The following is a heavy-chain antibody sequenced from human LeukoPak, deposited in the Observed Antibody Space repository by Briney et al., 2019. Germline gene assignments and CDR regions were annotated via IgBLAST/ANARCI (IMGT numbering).Heavy chain of an antibody. Sequence: GRSLRLSCAASGFTFSSYGMHCVRQAPGKGLECVAVIWYDGSNKYYADSVKGRFTISRDNARNSLYLQMNSLRAEDTAVYYCARDIRRGVTTDYWGQGTLVTVSS. J-gene: IGHJ4*02. D-gene: IGHD4-11*01. CDR1: GFTFSSYG. CDR2: IWYDGSNK. CDR3: ARDIRRGVTTDY. V-gene: IGHV3-33*01.